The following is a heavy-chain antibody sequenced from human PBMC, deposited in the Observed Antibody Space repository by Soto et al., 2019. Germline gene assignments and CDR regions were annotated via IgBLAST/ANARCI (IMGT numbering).Heavy chain of an antibody. J-gene: IGHJ6*01. Sequence: QVQLVKSGGGVVQPGRSLRLSCAASGFTFSSYAMHWVRQAPGKGLEWVAVISYDGSNKYYADSVKGRFTISRDNSKNTLYLQMNSLRAEDTAGYYCARDQRGLGYCYYGMDVW. D-gene: IGHD3-16*01. CDR3: ARDQRGLGYCYYGMDV. CDR1: GFTFSSYA. CDR2: ISYDGSNK. V-gene: IGHV3-30-3*01.